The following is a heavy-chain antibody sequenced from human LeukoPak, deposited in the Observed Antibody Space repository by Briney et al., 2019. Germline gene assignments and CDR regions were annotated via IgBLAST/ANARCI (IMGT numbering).Heavy chain of an antibody. J-gene: IGHJ5*02. Sequence: GGSLRLSCAASGFTFSGYGSHWVRKAPAKGWGWGAVISFDGNNKYYADSVKGRFTISRDNSKNRLYLQMNSLRAEDTAVYYCAKDHYDTGGTYSFDPWGQGTLVTVSS. D-gene: IGHD2-8*02. CDR1: GFTFSGYG. V-gene: IGHV3-30*18. CDR2: ISFDGNNK. CDR3: AKDHYDTGGTYSFDP.